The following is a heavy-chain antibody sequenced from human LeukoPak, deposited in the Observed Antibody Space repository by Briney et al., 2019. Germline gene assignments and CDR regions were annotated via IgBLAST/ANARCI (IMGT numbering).Heavy chain of an antibody. D-gene: IGHD6-13*01. V-gene: IGHV5-51*01. Sequence: GESLEISCKGPGYSFSKDWIGWVRQMPGKGLEWMGIIYPGDSDTRYSPSFQGQATISADRSISTAYLQWNSLKASDTAIYYCARPRYTSSWYVAWFDPWGQGTLVTVSS. CDR2: IYPGDSDT. CDR3: ARPRYTSSWYVAWFDP. CDR1: GYSFSKDW. J-gene: IGHJ5*02.